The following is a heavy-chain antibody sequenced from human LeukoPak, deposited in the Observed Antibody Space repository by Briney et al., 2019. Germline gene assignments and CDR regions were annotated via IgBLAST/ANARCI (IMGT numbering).Heavy chain of an antibody. CDR1: GYTFTSYD. CDR2: MNPNSGNT. Sequence: GASVKVSCKASGYTFTSYDINWVRQATEQGLEWMGWMNPNSGNTGYAQKFQGRVTMTRNTSISTAYMELSSLRSEDTAVYYCASADIVVVPAANYYYYGMDVWGQGTTVTVSS. CDR3: ASADIVVVPAANYYYYGMDV. J-gene: IGHJ6*02. D-gene: IGHD2-2*01. V-gene: IGHV1-8*01.